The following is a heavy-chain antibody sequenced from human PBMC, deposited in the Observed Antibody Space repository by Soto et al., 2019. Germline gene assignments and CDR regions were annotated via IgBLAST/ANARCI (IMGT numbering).Heavy chain of an antibody. D-gene: IGHD3-3*01. Sequence: PSETLSLTCTVSGGSISSGGYYWSWIRQHPGKGLEWIGYIYYSGSTYYNPSLKSRVTISVDTSKNQFSLKLSSVTAADTAVYYCARENDFWSGYYTGYYYYYGMDVWSQGTTVTVSS. CDR2: IYYSGST. CDR3: ARENDFWSGYYTGYYYYYGMDV. V-gene: IGHV4-31*03. CDR1: GGSISSGGYY. J-gene: IGHJ6*02.